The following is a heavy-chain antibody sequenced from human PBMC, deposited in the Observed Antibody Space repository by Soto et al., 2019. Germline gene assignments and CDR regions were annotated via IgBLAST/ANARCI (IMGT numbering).Heavy chain of an antibody. D-gene: IGHD2-8*02. CDR3: ERIYCNTGTCDRWFDP. CDR2: IDPGDTYA. CDR1: GYTFTTFW. Sequence: PGESLKISCTGFGYTFTTFWISWVRQMPGKGLEWMGRIDPGDTYATYSPAFQGHVTISADKANNTAYLQWSSLKASDTAMYFCERIYCNTGTCDRWFDPWGQGTLVTVSS. J-gene: IGHJ5*02. V-gene: IGHV5-10-1*01.